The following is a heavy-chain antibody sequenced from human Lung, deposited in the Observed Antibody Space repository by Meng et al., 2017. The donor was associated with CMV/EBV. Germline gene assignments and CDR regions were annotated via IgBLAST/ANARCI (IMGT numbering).Heavy chain of an antibody. J-gene: IGHJ6*02. D-gene: IGHD6-6*01. V-gene: IGHV1-18*01. CDR3: ARSKIAARSHYYYGMDV. Sequence: SXXVSXXASGYKFTDYGITWVRQAPGQGLEWMGWIYTYNGNTNFAQNVQGRGSMTRVTSTSTAYMELRSLRSDDTAVYYCARSKIAARSHYYYGMDVWGQGXTLTVSS. CDR1: GYKFTDYG. CDR2: IYTYNGNT.